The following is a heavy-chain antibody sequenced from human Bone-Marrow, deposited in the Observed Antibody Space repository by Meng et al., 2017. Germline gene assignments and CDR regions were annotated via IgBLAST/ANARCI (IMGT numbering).Heavy chain of an antibody. V-gene: IGHV4-34*01. D-gene: IGHD6-19*01. Sequence: SETLSLTCAVYGGSFSGYYWSWIRQPPGKGLEWIGEINHSGSTNYNPSLKSRVTISVDTSKNQFSLKLSSVTAADTAVYYCARDRYSSGGGFGYWGQGTLVTVSS. CDR3: ARDRYSSGGGFGY. CDR1: GGSFSGYY. CDR2: INHSGST. J-gene: IGHJ4*02.